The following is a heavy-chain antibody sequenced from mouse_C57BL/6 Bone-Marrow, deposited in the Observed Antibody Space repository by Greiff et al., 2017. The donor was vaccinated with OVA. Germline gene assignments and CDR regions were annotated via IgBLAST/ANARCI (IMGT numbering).Heavy chain of an antibody. V-gene: IGHV10-1*01. J-gene: IGHJ4*01. CDR1: GFSFNTYA. Sequence: EVQRVESGGGLVQPTGSLTLSCAASGFSFNTYAMNWVRQAPGKGLEWVARIRSKSNNYATYYADSVKDRFTISRDDAERMLYLQMNNLKTEDTAMYYCVILCYYAMDYWGQGTSVTVSS. CDR3: VILCYYAMDY. CDR2: IRSKSNNYAT.